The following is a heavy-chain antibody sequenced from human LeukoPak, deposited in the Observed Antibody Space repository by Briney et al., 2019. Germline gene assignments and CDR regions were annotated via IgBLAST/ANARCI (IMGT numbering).Heavy chain of an antibody. CDR3: ARATPAANDAFDI. Sequence: PSETLSLTCTVSGYSISSGYYWGWIRQPPGKGLEWIGSIYYSGSTYYNPSLKSRVTISVDTSKNQFSLKLSSVTAADTAVYYCARATPAANDAFDIWGQGTMVTVSS. CDR1: GYSISSGYY. J-gene: IGHJ3*02. CDR2: IYYSGST. D-gene: IGHD2-2*01. V-gene: IGHV4-38-2*02.